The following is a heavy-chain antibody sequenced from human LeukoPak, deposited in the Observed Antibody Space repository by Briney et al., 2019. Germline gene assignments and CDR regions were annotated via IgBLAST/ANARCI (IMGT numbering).Heavy chain of an antibody. CDR3: ARGWDHFGSTSLAY. Sequence: ASVKVSCKASGYTFTGYYMHWVRQAPGQGLEWMGWINPNSGGTNYAQKFQGRVTITRDTSISTAYMELSRLRSDDTAVYYCARGWDHFGSTSLAYWGQGTLVTVSS. CDR1: GYTFTGYY. V-gene: IGHV1-2*02. CDR2: INPNSGGT. D-gene: IGHD1-26*01. J-gene: IGHJ4*02.